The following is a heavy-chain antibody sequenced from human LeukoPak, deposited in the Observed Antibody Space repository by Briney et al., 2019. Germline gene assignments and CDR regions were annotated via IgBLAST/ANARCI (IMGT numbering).Heavy chain of an antibody. V-gene: IGHV4-39*07. J-gene: IGHJ4*02. CDR2: IYYSGST. CDR3: ARDVPLSAAAGDDY. D-gene: IGHD6-13*01. CDR1: GGSISSSSYY. Sequence: SETLSLTCTVFGGSISSSSYYWGWIRQPPGKGLEWIGSIYYSGSTYYNPSLKSRVTISVDTSKNQFSLKLSSVTAADTAVYYCARDVPLSAAAGDDYWGQGTLVTVSS.